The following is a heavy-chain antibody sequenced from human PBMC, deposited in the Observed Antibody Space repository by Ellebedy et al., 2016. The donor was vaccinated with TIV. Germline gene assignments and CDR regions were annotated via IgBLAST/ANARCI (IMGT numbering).Heavy chain of an antibody. J-gene: IGHJ5*02. CDR3: ARSGFLEWFQEEYNWFDP. D-gene: IGHD3-3*01. CDR1: GDSISSYY. CDR2: IYYSGST. Sequence: MPSETLSLTCTVSGDSISSYYWSWIRQPPGKGLEWIGYIYYSGSTNYNPSLKSRVTISVDTSKNQFSLKLSSVTAADTAVYYCARSGFLEWFQEEYNWFDPWGQGTLVTVSS. V-gene: IGHV4-59*01.